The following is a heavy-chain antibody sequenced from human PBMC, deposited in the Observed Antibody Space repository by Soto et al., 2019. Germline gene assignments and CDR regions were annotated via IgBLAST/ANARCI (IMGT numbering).Heavy chain of an antibody. Sequence: ASGTLSLTSTVSCVSIRSSYWRWIRQPPAKGLEWIGYIYYSGSTNYDPSLKSRVTISVDTSKNQFSLKLSSVTAADTAVYYCARAGTTMVRGVISGWFDPWGQGTLVTVSS. D-gene: IGHD3-10*01. V-gene: IGHV4-59*01. CDR3: ARAGTTMVRGVISGWFDP. CDR1: CVSIRSSY. J-gene: IGHJ5*02. CDR2: IYYSGST.